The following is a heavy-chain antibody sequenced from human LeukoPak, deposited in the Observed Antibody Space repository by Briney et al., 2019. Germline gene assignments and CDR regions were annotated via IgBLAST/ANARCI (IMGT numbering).Heavy chain of an antibody. J-gene: IGHJ6*03. CDR3: ARDQYQLLSNYMDV. D-gene: IGHD2-2*01. Sequence: GGSLRLSCAASGFTVSSNYMSWVRQAPGKGLEWVSVIYSGGSTYYADSVKGRFTISRDNSKNTLYLQMNSLRAEDTAVCYCARDQYQLLSNYMDVWGKGTTVTVSS. CDR2: IYSGGST. V-gene: IGHV3-53*01. CDR1: GFTVSSNY.